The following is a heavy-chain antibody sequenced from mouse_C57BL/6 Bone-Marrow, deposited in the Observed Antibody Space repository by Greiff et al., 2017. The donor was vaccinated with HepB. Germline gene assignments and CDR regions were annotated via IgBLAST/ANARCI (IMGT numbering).Heavy chain of an antibody. D-gene: IGHD2-3*01. J-gene: IGHJ1*03. Sequence: EVQVVESGTVLARPGASVKMSCKTSGYTFTSYWMHWVKQRPGQGLEWIGAIYPGNSDTSYNQKFKGKAKLTAVTSASTAYMELSSLTNEDSAVYYCTRLRWLPVYWYFDVWGTGTTVTVSS. CDR2: IYPGNSDT. V-gene: IGHV1-5*01. CDR1: GYTFTSYW. CDR3: TRLRWLPVYWYFDV.